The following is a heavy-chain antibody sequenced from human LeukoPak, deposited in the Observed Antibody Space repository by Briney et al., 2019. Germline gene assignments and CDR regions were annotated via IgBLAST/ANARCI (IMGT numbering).Heavy chain of an antibody. Sequence: TNTGNPTYAQGFTGRFVFSLDTSVSTAYLQISSLKAEDTAVYYCARGQGSRYFDWSPGYWGQGTLVTVSS. CDR2: TNTGNP. CDR3: ARGQGSRYFDWSPGY. J-gene: IGHJ4*02. D-gene: IGHD3-9*01. V-gene: IGHV7-4-1*02.